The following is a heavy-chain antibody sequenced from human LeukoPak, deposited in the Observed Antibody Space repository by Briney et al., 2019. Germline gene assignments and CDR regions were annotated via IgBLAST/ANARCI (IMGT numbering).Heavy chain of an antibody. Sequence: ASVKVSCKASGSTFTSYYMHWVRQAPGQGLEWMGIINPSGGGTSYAQKFQGRVTITADESTSTAYMELSSLRSEDTAVYYCARAARNPFLGTTGTFDYWGQGTLVTVSS. V-gene: IGHV1-46*01. CDR2: INPSGGGT. D-gene: IGHD1-1*01. CDR1: GSTFTSYY. CDR3: ARAARNPFLGTTGTFDY. J-gene: IGHJ4*02.